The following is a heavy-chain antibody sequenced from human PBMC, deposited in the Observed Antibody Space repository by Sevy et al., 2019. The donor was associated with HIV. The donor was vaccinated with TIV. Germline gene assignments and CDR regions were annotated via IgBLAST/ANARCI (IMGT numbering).Heavy chain of an antibody. J-gene: IGHJ3*02. D-gene: IGHD3-3*01. CDR3: ARKNYDFWSGSYDAFDI. CDR2: ISSSGSTI. V-gene: IGHV3-11*01. Sequence: GGSLRLSCAASGFTFSDYYMSWIRQAPGKGLEWVSYISSSGSTIYYADSVKGRFTISRDNAKNSLYLQMNSLRAEDTAVYYCARKNYDFWSGSYDAFDIWGQWTMVTVSS. CDR1: GFTFSDYY.